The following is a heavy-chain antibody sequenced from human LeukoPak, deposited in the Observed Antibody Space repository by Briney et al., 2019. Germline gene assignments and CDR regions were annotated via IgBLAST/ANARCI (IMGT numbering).Heavy chain of an antibody. Sequence: SVKVSCKASGFTFTSSAMQWVRQARGQRLEWIGWIVVGSGNTNYAQKFQERVTITRDMSTSTAYMELSSLRSEDTAVYYCAAVFPGGSGITMVRGVIDYYYMDVWGKGTTVTISS. V-gene: IGHV1-58*02. D-gene: IGHD3-10*01. CDR2: IVVGSGNT. CDR3: AAVFPGGSGITMVRGVIDYYYMDV. J-gene: IGHJ6*03. CDR1: GFTFTSSA.